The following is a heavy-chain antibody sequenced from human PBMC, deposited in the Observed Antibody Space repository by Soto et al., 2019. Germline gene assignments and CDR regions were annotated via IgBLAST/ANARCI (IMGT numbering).Heavy chain of an antibody. J-gene: IGHJ6*02. V-gene: IGHV1-69*13. CDR1: GGTFDNFI. CDR2: IVPMLGTP. D-gene: IGHD1-26*01. CDR3: ARNGTYSSSLSQYSGMDV. Sequence: SVKVSCNASGGTFDNFIMNWVRQTPGRGLEWMGGIVPMLGTPTYAEKFKGRVTISATGSTSTMYMEVTSLRSEDTAIYYCARNGTYSSSLSQYSGMDVWGQGTTVTVSS.